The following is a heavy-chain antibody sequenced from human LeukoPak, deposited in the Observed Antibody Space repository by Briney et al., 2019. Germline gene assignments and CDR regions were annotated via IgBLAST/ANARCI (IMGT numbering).Heavy chain of an antibody. CDR3: ATGQDAEDDY. CDR2: FDPEDGET. J-gene: IGHJ4*02. Sequence: ASVKVSCKVSGYTLTELSMHWVRQAPGKGLEWMGGFDPEDGETIYAQKFQGRVTMTEDTSTHTAYMELSSLRSEDAAVYYCATGQDAEDDYWGQGTLVTVSS. D-gene: IGHD2-15*01. CDR1: GYTLTELS. V-gene: IGHV1-24*01.